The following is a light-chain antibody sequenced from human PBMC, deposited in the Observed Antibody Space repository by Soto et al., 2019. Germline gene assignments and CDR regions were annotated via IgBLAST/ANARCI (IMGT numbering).Light chain of an antibody. Sequence: EIVLTQSPATLSLSPGERATLSCRASPSVSSYLAWYQQKPGQAPRLLIYDASNRATGILARFSGSGSGTDFSLTISSLEPEDFAVYYCQQRSNWLLTFGGGTKVEIK. J-gene: IGKJ4*01. V-gene: IGKV3-11*01. CDR3: QQRSNWLLT. CDR1: PSVSSY. CDR2: DAS.